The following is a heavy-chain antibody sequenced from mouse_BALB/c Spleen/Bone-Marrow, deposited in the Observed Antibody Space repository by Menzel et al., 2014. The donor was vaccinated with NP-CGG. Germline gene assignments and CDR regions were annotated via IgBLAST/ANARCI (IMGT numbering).Heavy chain of an antibody. CDR1: GFTFSSFG. CDR3: ARSEIGYYCGSNSYAMDY. J-gene: IGHJ4*01. Sequence: EVKVVESGGGLVQPGGSRKLSCAASGFTFSSFGMHWVRQAPEKGLEWVAYISSGSSTIYYADTVKGRFTISRDNPKNALFLQMTSLRSEDTAMYYCARSEIGYYCGSNSYAMDYWGQGTSVTVSS. V-gene: IGHV5-17*02. CDR2: ISSGSSTI. D-gene: IGHD1-1*01.